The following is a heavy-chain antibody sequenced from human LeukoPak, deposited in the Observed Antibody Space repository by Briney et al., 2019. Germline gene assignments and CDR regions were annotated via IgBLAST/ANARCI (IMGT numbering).Heavy chain of an antibody. Sequence: PSETLSLTCTVSGGSITSYYWSWIRQPPGKGLEWIGYIYHSGSTNYTPSLKSRVTISVDTSKNQFSLKLSSVTAADTAVYYCARDYDSSGYYGNWGQGTLVTVSS. D-gene: IGHD3-22*01. V-gene: IGHV4-59*01. CDR2: IYHSGST. CDR3: ARDYDSSGYYGN. J-gene: IGHJ4*02. CDR1: GGSITSYY.